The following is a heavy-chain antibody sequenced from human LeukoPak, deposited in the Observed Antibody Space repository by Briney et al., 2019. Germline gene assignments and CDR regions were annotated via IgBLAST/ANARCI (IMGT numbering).Heavy chain of an antibody. CDR1: GGSFSGYY. V-gene: IGHV4-34*01. J-gene: IGHJ4*02. D-gene: IGHD5-18*01. CDR3: ARAFGYSYGGRFDY. CDR2: INHSRST. Sequence: SETLSLTCAVYGGSFSGYYWSWIRQPPGKGLEWIGEINHSRSTNYNPSLKSRVTISVDTSKNQFSLKLSSVTAADTAVYYCARAFGYSYGGRFDYWGQGTLVTVSS.